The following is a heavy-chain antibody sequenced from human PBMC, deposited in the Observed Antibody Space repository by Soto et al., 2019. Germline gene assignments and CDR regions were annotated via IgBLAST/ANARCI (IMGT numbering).Heavy chain of an antibody. CDR1: GYTFTGYY. J-gene: IGHJ4*02. D-gene: IGHD3-10*01. CDR3: ARDPYYGSGSWTLFDY. CDR2: INPNSGGT. V-gene: IGHV1-2*04. Sequence: EASVKVSCKASGYTFTGYYMHWVRQAPGQGLEWMGWINPNSGGTNYAQKFQGWVTMTRDTSISTAYMELSRLRSDDTAVYYCARDPYYGSGSWTLFDYWGQGTLVTVSS.